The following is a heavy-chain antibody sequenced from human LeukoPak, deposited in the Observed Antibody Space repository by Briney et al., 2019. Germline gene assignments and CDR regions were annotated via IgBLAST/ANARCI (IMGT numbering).Heavy chain of an antibody. Sequence: EASVTVSCKASGYTFTGYYMHWVRQAPGQGLEWMGWINTNTGNPTYAQGFTGRFVFSLDTSVSTAYLQISSLTAEDTAVYYCARDLSGIAAAGEHDVFDYWGQGTLVTVSS. CDR2: INTNTGNP. J-gene: IGHJ4*02. D-gene: IGHD6-13*01. V-gene: IGHV7-4-1*02. CDR3: ARDLSGIAAAGEHDVFDY. CDR1: GYTFTGYY.